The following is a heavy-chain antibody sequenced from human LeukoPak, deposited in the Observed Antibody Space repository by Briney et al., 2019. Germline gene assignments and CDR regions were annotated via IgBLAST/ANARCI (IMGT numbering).Heavy chain of an antibody. V-gene: IGHV3-21*01. CDR2: MTESGTYI. D-gene: IGHD2-15*01. J-gene: IGHJ3*02. Sequence: PGGSLRLSCAASGFTFSSYTMNWVRRAPGKGLEWVASMTESGTYIYYADSVKGRFTISRDNAKNSLHLQMNSLRVEDTAVYFCVTEGYCRGGSCSSDAFDIWGQGTMVIVSS. CDR1: GFTFSSYT. CDR3: VTEGYCRGGSCSSDAFDI.